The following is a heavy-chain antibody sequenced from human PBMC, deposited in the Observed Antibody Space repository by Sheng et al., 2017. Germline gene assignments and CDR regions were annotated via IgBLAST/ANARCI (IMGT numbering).Heavy chain of an antibody. J-gene: IGHJ4*02. V-gene: IGHV3-21*01. CDR1: GFTFSSYS. Sequence: EVQLVESGGGLVKPGGSRRDCPRAVSGFTFSSYSMNWVRQAPGKGLEWVSSISSSSHYIYYADSVKGRFTVSRDNAKNSLYLQMNSLRAEDTAVYYCARVANYGDYVFDHWGQGTLVTVSS. CDR3: ARVANYGDYVFDH. D-gene: IGHD4-17*01. CDR2: ISSSSHYI.